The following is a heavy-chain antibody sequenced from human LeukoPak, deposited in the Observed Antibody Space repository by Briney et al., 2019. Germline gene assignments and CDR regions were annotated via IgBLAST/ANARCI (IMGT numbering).Heavy chain of an antibody. J-gene: IGHJ5*02. D-gene: IGHD3-16*02. V-gene: IGHV1-18*01. CDR2: ISAYNGNT. CDR1: GYTFTSYG. CDR3: ARVYRYDYVWGSYRYAYWFDP. Sequence: ASVKVSCKASGYTFTSYGISWVRQAPGQGLEWMGWISAYNGNTNYAQKLQGRVTMTTDTSTSTAYMELRSLRSDDTAVYYCARVYRYDYVWGSYRYAYWFDPWGQGTLVTVSS.